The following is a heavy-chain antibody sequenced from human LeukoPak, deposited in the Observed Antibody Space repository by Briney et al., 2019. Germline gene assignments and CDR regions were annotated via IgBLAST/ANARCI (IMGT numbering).Heavy chain of an antibody. D-gene: IGHD5-12*01. Sequence: PGGSLRLSCAASGVSFRGYARGWVRQAPGKGLEGVGAIGSDGDRVHEASVKGRFTIFRNNSKNTLYLQMDNLRAQDTAVYFCAKSAGVATIYFDSWGQGALVTVSS. J-gene: IGHJ4*02. CDR1: GVSFRGYA. V-gene: IGHV3-23*01. CDR2: IGSDGDR. CDR3: AKSAGVATIYFDS.